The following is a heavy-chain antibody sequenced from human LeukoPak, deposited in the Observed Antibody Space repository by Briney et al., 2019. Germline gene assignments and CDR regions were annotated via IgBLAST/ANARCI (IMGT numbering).Heavy chain of an antibody. D-gene: IGHD4-17*01. Sequence: GGSLRLSCAASGFTFSSYGMHWVRQAPGKGLEWVAFIRYDGSNKYYADSVKGRFTISRDNSKNTLYLQMNSLRAEDTAVYYCWMTTAIHAGDYYYYMDVWGKGTTVTVSS. CDR2: IRYDGSNK. CDR1: GFTFSSYG. V-gene: IGHV3-30*02. CDR3: WMTTAIHAGDYYYYMDV. J-gene: IGHJ6*03.